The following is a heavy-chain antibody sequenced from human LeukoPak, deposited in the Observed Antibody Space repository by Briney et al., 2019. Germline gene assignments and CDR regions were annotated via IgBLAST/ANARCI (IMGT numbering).Heavy chain of an antibody. CDR2: INRDGRAT. J-gene: IGHJ4*02. V-gene: IGHV3-74*01. CDR3: ARTTYHFDS. CDR1: GFAFRNYW. Sequence: GGSLRLSCAASGFAFRNYWMHWVRQGPGKGLLWVSRINRDGRATSYADSVKGRFTISRDNAKNQLYLEMNSLRPEDTAVYYCARTTYHFDSWGQGTLVTVSS. D-gene: IGHD1-1*01.